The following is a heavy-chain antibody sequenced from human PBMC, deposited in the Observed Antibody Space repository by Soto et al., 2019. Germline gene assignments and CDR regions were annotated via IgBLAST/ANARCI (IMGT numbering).Heavy chain of an antibody. D-gene: IGHD4-17*01. J-gene: IGHJ6*02. CDR2: IDPSDYST. Sequence: GESLKISCKGSGYSFTSYWISWVRQMPGKGLERMGRIDPSDYSTHASTSFHDNDTNSADKSISTAYLQWSSLKTSDTAMYYCARHAPKDYGDYFGPPWGNPRDYYYGMDVWGQGTTVTVSS. V-gene: IGHV5-10-1*01. CDR3: ARHAPKDYGDYFGPPWGNPRDYYYGMDV. CDR1: GYSFTSYW.